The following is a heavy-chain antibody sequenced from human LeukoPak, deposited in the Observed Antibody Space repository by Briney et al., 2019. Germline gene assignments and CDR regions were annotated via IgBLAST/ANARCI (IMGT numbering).Heavy chain of an antibody. CDR1: GFTFSSYA. CDR2: ISYDGSNK. CDR3: ASADSGYDYQLDY. V-gene: IGHV3-30-3*01. J-gene: IGHJ4*02. Sequence: GGSLRLSCAASGFTFSSYAMHWVRQAPGKGLEWVAVISYDGSNKYYADSVKGRFTISRDNSKNTLYLQMNSLRAEDTAVYYCASADSGYDYQLDYWGQGTLVTVSS. D-gene: IGHD5-12*01.